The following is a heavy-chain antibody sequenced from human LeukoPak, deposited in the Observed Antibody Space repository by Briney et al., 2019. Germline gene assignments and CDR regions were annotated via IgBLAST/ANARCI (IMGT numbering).Heavy chain of an antibody. CDR3: AREGPNTCYFDY. CDR2: IIPSGGNT. CDR1: GYTFTSYY. V-gene: IGHV1-46*01. J-gene: IGHJ4*02. D-gene: IGHD4/OR15-4a*01. Sequence: ASVKVSCKASGYTFTSYYMHWVRQAPGQGLEWMGIIIPSGGNTKYAQQFQGRISMTGDTSTSTVFMELHSLRSEDAALYYCAREGPNTCYFDYWGQGTLVTVSS.